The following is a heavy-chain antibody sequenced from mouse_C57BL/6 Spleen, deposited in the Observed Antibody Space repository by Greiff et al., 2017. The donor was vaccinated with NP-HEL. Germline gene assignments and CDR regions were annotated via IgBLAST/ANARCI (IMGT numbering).Heavy chain of an antibody. J-gene: IGHJ4*01. CDR3: ARPDDMDY. CDR1: GYTFTSYW. V-gene: IGHV1-64*01. CDR2: IHPNSGST. Sequence: QVHVKQPGAELVKPGASVKLSCKASGYTFTSYWMHWVKQRPGQGLEWIGMIHPNSGSTNYNEKFKSKATLTVDKSSSTAYMQLSSLTSEGSAVYYCARPDDMDYWGQGTSVTVSS.